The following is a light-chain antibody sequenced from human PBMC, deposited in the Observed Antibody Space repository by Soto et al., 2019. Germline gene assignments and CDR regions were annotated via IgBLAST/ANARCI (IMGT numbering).Light chain of an antibody. CDR3: QQTSPHSIFS. J-gene: IGKJ2*01. Sequence: DIQMTQSPSTLSASVGDRVTINCRASQTVTTWVAWYQQKPGKAPKLLIYEATNLQAGVPSRFSGSGSGTEFALTITNLQPDDFATYSCQQTSPHSIFSFGQGTRVEIK. CDR2: EAT. CDR1: QTVTTW. V-gene: IGKV1-5*03.